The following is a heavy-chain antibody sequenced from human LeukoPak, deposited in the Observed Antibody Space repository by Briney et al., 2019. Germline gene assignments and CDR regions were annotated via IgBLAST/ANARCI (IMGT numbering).Heavy chain of an antibody. D-gene: IGHD3-16*01. CDR2: MNQDGSGK. V-gene: IGHV3-7*01. J-gene: IGHJ6*02. CDR1: GFTFSDSW. Sequence: PGGSLRLSCAASGFTFSDSWMGWVRQAPGKGLEWVANMNQDGSGKDYVDSVKGRFTISRDNARNSLYLQMGSLRAEDTAVYYCATYTHWVAGDVWGQGTTVTVSS. CDR3: ATYTHWVAGDV.